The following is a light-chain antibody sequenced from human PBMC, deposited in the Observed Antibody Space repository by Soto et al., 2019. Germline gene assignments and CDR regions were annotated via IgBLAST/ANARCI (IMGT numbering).Light chain of an antibody. J-gene: IGLJ2*01. Sequence: QSVLTQPASVSGSPGQSITISCTGTSSDVGDYKYVSWYQQHPGKAPKLIIYEVSNRPSGISNRFSGSKSGNTASLTISGLPAEDEADYYCNSCTDTTSLIFGGGTKLTVL. CDR1: SSDVGDYKY. V-gene: IGLV2-14*01. CDR2: EVS. CDR3: NSCTDTTSLI.